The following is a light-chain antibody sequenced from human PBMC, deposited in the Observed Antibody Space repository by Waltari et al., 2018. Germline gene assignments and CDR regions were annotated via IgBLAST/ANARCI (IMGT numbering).Light chain of an antibody. Sequence: QSVLTQPPSVSAAPGQKVTISCSGSSSNIGTNFVSWYQQLPGTAPKLLIYEDNKRPSTIPDRFSGSKSGTSASLGITGLQTGDEADYYCGTWDNSLDAKLVGGGTRLTVL. CDR1: SSNIGTNF. J-gene: IGLJ2*01. CDR3: GTWDNSLDAKL. CDR2: EDN. V-gene: IGLV1-51*02.